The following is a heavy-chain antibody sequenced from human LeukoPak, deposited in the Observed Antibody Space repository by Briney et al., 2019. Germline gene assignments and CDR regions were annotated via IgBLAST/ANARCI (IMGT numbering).Heavy chain of an antibody. CDR3: ARGGYSRPDY. D-gene: IGHD4-11*01. J-gene: IGHJ4*02. V-gene: IGHV3-48*01. CDR2: TSSNSRTI. Sequence: GGSLRLSCAASEFIFSNYGMNWVRQAPGKGLEWVSYTSSNSRTINYADSVRGRFTISRDNAKNSLYLQMNSLRVEDTAVYYCARGGYSRPDYWGQGTLVTVSS. CDR1: EFIFSNYG.